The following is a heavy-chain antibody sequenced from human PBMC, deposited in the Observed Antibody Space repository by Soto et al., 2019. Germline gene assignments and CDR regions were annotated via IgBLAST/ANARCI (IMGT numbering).Heavy chain of an antibody. Sequence: QITLKESGPTLVNPTQTLTLTCTFSGFSLTTLGVGVAWIRQPPGKALEWLALIYWDDDRRYSPSLKNRLSIAKDTSKNQVVLTMTDMDPMDTGTYYCAHRDPWLGPHFDYWGQGTLVTVSS. CDR2: IYWDDDR. J-gene: IGHJ4*02. CDR1: GFSLTTLGVG. V-gene: IGHV2-5*02. D-gene: IGHD6-19*01. CDR3: AHRDPWLGPHFDY.